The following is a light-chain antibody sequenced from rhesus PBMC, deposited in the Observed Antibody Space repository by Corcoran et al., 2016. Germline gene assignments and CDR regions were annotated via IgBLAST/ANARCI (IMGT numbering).Light chain of an antibody. J-gene: IGKJ3*01. CDR1: QGINNY. Sequence: DIQMTQSPSSLSESVGDTVTITCRASQGINNYLSWYQQKPGKAPNPLINYASSLETGVPSSFSGSGSGTDYTLTISSLQPEDIATYYCQQYNNSPFTFGPGTKLDIK. CDR2: YAS. V-gene: IGKV1-66*01. CDR3: QQYNNSPFT.